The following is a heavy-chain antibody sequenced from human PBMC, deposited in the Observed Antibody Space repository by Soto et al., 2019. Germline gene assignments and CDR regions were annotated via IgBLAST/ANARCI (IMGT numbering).Heavy chain of an antibody. J-gene: IGHJ4*02. CDR2: ISGNGGST. CDR1: GCTVSSYA. D-gene: IGHD6-19*01. V-gene: IGHV3-23*01. CDR3: AKSIGAVAGPVDY. Sequence: EVQLLESGGGLVQPGESMRLSCAASGCTVSSYAMSWVRQAPGKGLAWVSTISGNGGSTHCADSVKGQFTMSRDNSKNSLSLQVNRMRADDTAVYYCAKSIGAVAGPVDYWGQGTLVTVSS.